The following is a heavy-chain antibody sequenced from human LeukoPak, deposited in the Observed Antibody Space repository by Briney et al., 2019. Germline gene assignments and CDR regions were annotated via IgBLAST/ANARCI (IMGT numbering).Heavy chain of an antibody. V-gene: IGHV4-59*08. CDR1: GGSISSYY. D-gene: IGHD4-11*01. J-gene: IGHJ4*02. CDR2: IYYSGGT. CDR3: ARHDYSNYPSFDY. Sequence: SETLSLTCTVSGGSISSYYWSWIRQPPGKGLEWIGYIYYSGGTNYNPSLKSRVTISVDTSKNQFSLRLSSVTAADTAVYFCARHDYSNYPSFDYWGQGTLVTVSP.